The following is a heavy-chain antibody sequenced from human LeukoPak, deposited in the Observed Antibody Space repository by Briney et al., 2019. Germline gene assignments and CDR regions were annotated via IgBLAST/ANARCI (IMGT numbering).Heavy chain of an antibody. J-gene: IGHJ4*02. CDR1: GFPVSSNY. CDR2: IYMDDTT. D-gene: IGHD3-16*01. Sequence: PGGSLRLSCAASGFPVSSNYMSWVRQAPGKWLEWGSFIYMDDTTYYADSVKGRFTIFRDNSKNTLYLQMNSLRDDDTAVHYCARAPYGVGYAAERDYWGQGTLVTVSS. CDR3: ARAPYGVGYAAERDY. V-gene: IGHV3-53*01.